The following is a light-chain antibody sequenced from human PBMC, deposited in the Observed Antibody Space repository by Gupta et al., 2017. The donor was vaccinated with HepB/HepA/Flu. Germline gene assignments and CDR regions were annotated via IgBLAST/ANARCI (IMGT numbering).Light chain of an antibody. CDR1: QSVGTN. V-gene: IGKV3-15*01. Sequence: ETVMTQSPATLSVSPGERVTLSCRASQSVGTNLAWYQQKPGQAPRLLIHGASTRATGIPARFSGSGSGTDFTLSISSLQSEDFAVYYCHQYNNSHPWTFGPGTKVE. J-gene: IGKJ1*01. CDR3: HQYNNSHPWT. CDR2: GAS.